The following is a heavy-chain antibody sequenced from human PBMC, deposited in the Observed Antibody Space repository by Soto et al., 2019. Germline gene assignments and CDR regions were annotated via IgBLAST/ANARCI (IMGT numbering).Heavy chain of an antibody. CDR2: ISTSSSYT. CDR1: GFTFSDYY. V-gene: IGHV3-11*06. CDR3: AREYYDSSGYYYFGFGY. D-gene: IGHD3-22*01. J-gene: IGHJ4*02. Sequence: GGSLRLSCAASGFTFSDYYRSWIRQSPGKVLEWVSYISTSSSYTNYADSVKGRFTIFRDKSKNTLYLQMNSLGAEDTAVYYCAREYYDSSGYYYFGFGYWGQGTLVTVSS.